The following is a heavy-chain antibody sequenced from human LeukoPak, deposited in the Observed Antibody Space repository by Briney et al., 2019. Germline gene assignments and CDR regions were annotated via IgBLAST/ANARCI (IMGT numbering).Heavy chain of an antibody. J-gene: IGHJ4*02. V-gene: IGHV3-48*02. D-gene: IGHD3-22*01. CDR1: GFTFSRYS. Sequence: PGGSLRLSCVASGFTFSRYSMNWVRQAPGKGLEWLSFISSGSGTARYADSVEGRFTISRDTAKNSLFLQMNSLRDEDTAVYYCAREALSGYYIDYWGQGTLVAVSS. CDR2: ISSGSGTA. CDR3: AREALSGYYIDY.